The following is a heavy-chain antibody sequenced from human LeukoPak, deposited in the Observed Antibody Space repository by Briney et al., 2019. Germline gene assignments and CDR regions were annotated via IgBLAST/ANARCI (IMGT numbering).Heavy chain of an antibody. Sequence: SETLSLSWAVYGGSFSGYYWSWIRQPPGKGLEWIGEINHRGSTNYNPSLKSRVTISVDTSKNQFSLKLSSVTAADTAVYYCARGPYYDILTGYTDAFDIWGQGTMVTVSS. J-gene: IGHJ3*02. CDR3: ARGPYYDILTGYTDAFDI. D-gene: IGHD3-9*01. V-gene: IGHV4-34*01. CDR1: GGSFSGYY. CDR2: INHRGST.